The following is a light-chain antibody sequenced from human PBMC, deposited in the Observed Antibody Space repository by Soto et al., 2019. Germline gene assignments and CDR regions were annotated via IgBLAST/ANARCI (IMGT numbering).Light chain of an antibody. CDR1: QGIGNP. J-gene: IGKJ1*01. CDR3: QHYNIYSEA. CDR2: KAS. Sequence: IQMTQSPSAVSASVGDRVTISCRASQGIGNPFGWYQQKPGKPPKVLIYKASTLQSGVPPRFSGSGSGTEFTLTISSLQPDDFATYYCQHYNIYSEAFGQGTKVDIK. V-gene: IGKV1-5*03.